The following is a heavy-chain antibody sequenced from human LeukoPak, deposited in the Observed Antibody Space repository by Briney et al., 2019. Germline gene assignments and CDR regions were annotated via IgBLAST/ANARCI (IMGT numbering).Heavy chain of an antibody. D-gene: IGHD3-9*01. CDR1: GGSISSYY. CDR3: ARVYYDILTGYYPFDY. J-gene: IGHJ4*02. V-gene: IGHV4-59*01. Sequence: PSETLSLTCTVSGGSISSYYWSWIRQPPGKGLEWIGYIYYSGSTNYNPSLKSRVTISVDTSKNQFSLELSSVTAADTAVYYCARVYYDILTGYYPFDYWGQGTLVTVSS. CDR2: IYYSGST.